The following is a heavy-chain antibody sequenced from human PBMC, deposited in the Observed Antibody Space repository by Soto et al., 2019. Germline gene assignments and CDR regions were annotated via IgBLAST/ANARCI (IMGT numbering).Heavy chain of an antibody. CDR3: AKDRGYSGSYFDY. CDR1: GFTFDDYA. CDR2: ISWNSGSI. J-gene: IGHJ4*02. Sequence: PGGSLRLSCAASGFTFDDYAMHWVRQAPGKGLEWVSGISWNSGSIGYADSVKGRFTISRDNAKNSLYLQMNSLRAEDTALYYCAKDRGYSGSYFDYWGQGTLVTVSS. D-gene: IGHD1-26*01. V-gene: IGHV3-9*01.